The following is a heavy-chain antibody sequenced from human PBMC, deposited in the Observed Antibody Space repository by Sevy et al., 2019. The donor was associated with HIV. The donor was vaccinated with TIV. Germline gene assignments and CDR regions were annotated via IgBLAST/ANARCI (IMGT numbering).Heavy chain of an antibody. J-gene: IGHJ4*02. V-gene: IGHV3-48*03. CDR2: ISSSGSTI. CDR3: AGGGGGYDSSGPLRY. CDR1: GFTFSSYE. D-gene: IGHD3-22*01. Sequence: GGSLRLSCAASGFTFSSYEMNWVRQAPGKGLEWVSYISSSGSTIYYADSVKGRFTISRDNAKNSLYLQMNSLRAEDTAVYYCAGGGGGYDSSGPLRYWGQGTLVTVSS.